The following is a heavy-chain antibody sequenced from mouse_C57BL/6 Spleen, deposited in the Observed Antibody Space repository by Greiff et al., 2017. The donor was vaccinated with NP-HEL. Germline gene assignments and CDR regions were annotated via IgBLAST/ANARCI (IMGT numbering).Heavy chain of an antibody. J-gene: IGHJ3*01. V-gene: IGHV1-61*01. CDR3: ARSGDYEGFAY. CDR2: IYPSDSET. D-gene: IGHD2-4*01. CDR1: GYTFTSYW. Sequence: QVQLQQPGAELVRPGSSVKLSCKASGYTFTSYWMDWVKQRPGQGLEWIGNIYPSDSETHYNQKFKDKATLTVDKSSSTAYMQLSSLTSEDSAVYYCARSGDYEGFAYWGQGTLVTVSA.